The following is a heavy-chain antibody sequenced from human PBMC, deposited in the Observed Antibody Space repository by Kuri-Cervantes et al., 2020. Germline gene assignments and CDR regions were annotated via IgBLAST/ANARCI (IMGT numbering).Heavy chain of an antibody. V-gene: IGHV3-23*01. CDR3: AKEGGDIVVVPAAMLGNYYYYGMDV. CDR1: GFTFSSYA. D-gene: IGHD2-2*01. CDR2: ISGSGGST. Sequence: GGSLRLSCAASGFTFSSYAMSWVRQAPGKGLEWVSAISGSGGSTYYADSVKGRFTISRDNSKNTLYLQMNSQRAEDTAVYYCAKEGGDIVVVPAAMLGNYYYYGMDVWGQGTTVTVSS. J-gene: IGHJ6*02.